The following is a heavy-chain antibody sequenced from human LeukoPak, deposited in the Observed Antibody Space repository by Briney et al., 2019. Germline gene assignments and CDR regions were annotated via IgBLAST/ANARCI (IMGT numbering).Heavy chain of an antibody. CDR1: GFTVSSNY. D-gene: IGHD4-23*01. V-gene: IGHV3-21*01. CDR3: ARGFPGVTLGEYFDY. J-gene: IGHJ4*02. Sequence: GGSLRLSCAASGFTVSSNYMTWVRQAPGKGLEWVSSISSSSSYIYYADSVKGRFTISRDNAKNSLYLQMNSLRAEDTAVYYCARGFPGVTLGEYFDYWGQGTLVTVSS. CDR2: ISSSSSYI.